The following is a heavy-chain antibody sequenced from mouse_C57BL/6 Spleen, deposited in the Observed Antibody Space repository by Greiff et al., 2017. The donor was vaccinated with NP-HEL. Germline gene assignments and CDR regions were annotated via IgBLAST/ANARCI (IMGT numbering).Heavy chain of an antibody. Sequence: QVTLKECGPGILQPSQTLSLTCSFSGFSLSTFGMGVGWIRQPSGKGLEWLAHIWWDDDKYYNPVRKSRLTNSKDTSKNQVFLKIANVDTAETATYYCARCDYEGYFDVWGTGTTVTVSS. CDR3: ARCDYEGYFDV. D-gene: IGHD2-4*01. J-gene: IGHJ1*03. CDR2: IWWDDDK. CDR1: GFSLSTFGMG. V-gene: IGHV8-8*01.